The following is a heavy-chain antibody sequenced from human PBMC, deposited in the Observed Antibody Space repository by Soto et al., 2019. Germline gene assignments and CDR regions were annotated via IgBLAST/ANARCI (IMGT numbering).Heavy chain of an antibody. V-gene: IGHV1-69*06. Sequence: SVKVTCKASGGTFGSDAITWVRQAPGQGLEWVGRIIPIFGTTNYAQNLQGRVTISADKSTLTSYMELHSLTSDDTALYYCARDRTDSGYYTNWLDPWGQGTQVTVSA. CDR2: IIPIFGTT. J-gene: IGHJ5*02. CDR3: ARDRTDSGYYTNWLDP. CDR1: GGTFGSDA. D-gene: IGHD3-22*01.